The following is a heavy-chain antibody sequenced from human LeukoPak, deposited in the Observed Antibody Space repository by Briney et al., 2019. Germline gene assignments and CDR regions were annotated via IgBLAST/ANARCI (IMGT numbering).Heavy chain of an antibody. CDR3: AKFLSLDSRYYDSSGYRIRDPALDY. CDR2: ISGSGGST. V-gene: IGHV3-23*01. Sequence: TGGSLRLSCAASGFTFSSYAMSWVRQAPGKGLEWVSAISGSGGSTYYADSVKGRFTISRDNSKNTLYLQMNSLRAEDTAVYYCAKFLSLDSRYYDSSGYRIRDPALDYWGQGTLVTVSS. J-gene: IGHJ4*02. D-gene: IGHD3-22*01. CDR1: GFTFSSYA.